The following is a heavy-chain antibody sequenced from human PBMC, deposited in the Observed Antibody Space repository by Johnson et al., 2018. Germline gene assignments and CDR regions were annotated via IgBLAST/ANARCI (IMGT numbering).Heavy chain of an antibody. V-gene: IGHV1-69*01. CDR3: ARGENSSSKGDNCYYYGMDV. CDR2: IIPIFGTA. Sequence: VQLVESGAEVKKPGSSVQVSCKASGGTFSSYAISWVRQAPGQGLEWMGGIIPIFGTANYAQKFQGRVTITADESTSTAYMELSSLRSEDTAVYYCARGENSSSKGDNCYYYGMDVWGQGTTVTVSS. D-gene: IGHD6-13*01. CDR1: GGTFSSYA. J-gene: IGHJ6*02.